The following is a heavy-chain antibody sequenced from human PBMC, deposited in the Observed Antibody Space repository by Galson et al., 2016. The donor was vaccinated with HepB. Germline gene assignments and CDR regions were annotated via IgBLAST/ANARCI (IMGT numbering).Heavy chain of an antibody. CDR1: GFTFNNYA. Sequence: SLRLSCAASGFTFNNYAMNWVRQAPGKGLEYVSSISENGDHVFYRDSLKGRFTISRDNAKDTLYLEMNSLRVEEAGVYYCMRERGVVLGDYWGQGTLVTVSS. J-gene: IGHJ4*02. CDR2: ISENGDHV. CDR3: MRERGVVLGDY. D-gene: IGHD3-10*01. V-gene: IGHV3-21*01.